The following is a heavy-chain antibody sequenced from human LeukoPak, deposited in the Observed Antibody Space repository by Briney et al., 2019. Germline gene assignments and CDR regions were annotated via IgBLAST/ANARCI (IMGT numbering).Heavy chain of an antibody. CDR3: AKAAYGALTPLCDY. CDR2: ISWNSGSI. D-gene: IGHD4-17*01. CDR1: GFPFDDYA. Sequence: GRSLRLSCAASGFPFDDYAMHWVRQAPGKGLEWVSGISWNSGSIGYADSVKGRFTISRDNAKNSLYLQMNSLRAEDTALYYCAKAAYGALTPLCDYWGQGTLLTVSS. V-gene: IGHV3-9*01. J-gene: IGHJ4*02.